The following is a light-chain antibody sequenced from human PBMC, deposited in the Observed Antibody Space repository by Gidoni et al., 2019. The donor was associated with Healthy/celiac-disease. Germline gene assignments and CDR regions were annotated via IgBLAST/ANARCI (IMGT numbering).Light chain of an antibody. Sequence: SSELTQPPSVSVSPGQTASITCSGDKLGDKYACWYQQKPGQSPVLVIYQDSKRPSGIPERFSGSNSGNTATLTISGTQAMDEADYYCQAWDSSCWVFGGGTKLTAL. CDR2: QDS. CDR1: KLGDKY. V-gene: IGLV3-1*01. J-gene: IGLJ3*02. CDR3: QAWDSSCWV.